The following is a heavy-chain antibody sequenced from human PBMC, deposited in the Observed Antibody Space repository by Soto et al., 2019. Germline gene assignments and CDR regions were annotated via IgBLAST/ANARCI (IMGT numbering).Heavy chain of an antibody. CDR2: IWYDGSNK. D-gene: IGHD6-13*01. CDR3: ARGGYSSSWYRGYYYGMDV. V-gene: IGHV3-33*01. J-gene: IGHJ6*02. Sequence: GGSLRLSCAASGFTFSSYGMHWVRQAPGKGLEWVAVIWYDGSNKYYADSVKGRFTISRDNSKNTLYLQMNSLRAEDTAVYYCARGGYSSSWYRGYYYGMDVWGQGTTVTVSS. CDR1: GFTFSSYG.